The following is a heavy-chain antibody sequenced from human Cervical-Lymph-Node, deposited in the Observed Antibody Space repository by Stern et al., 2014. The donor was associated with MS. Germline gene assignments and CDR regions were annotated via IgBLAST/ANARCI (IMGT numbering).Heavy chain of an antibody. CDR2: IFHSGST. V-gene: IGHV4-38-2*02. CDR3: ATGYDIVGATHDTFDI. J-gene: IGHJ3*02. D-gene: IGHD1-26*01. Sequence: QLQLQESGPGLVKPSETLSLTCTVSGYSISSDYYWGWIRQPPGKGLEWIGSIFHSGSTYYNPSLKSRITISVEPPKNQFSLRLSSVTAADTAVYYCATGYDIVGATHDTFDIWGQGTMVTVSS. CDR1: GYSISSDYY.